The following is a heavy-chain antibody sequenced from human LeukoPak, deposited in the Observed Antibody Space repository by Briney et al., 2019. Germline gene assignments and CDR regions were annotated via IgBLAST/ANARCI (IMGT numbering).Heavy chain of an antibody. V-gene: IGHV4-39*07. CDR2: IYYSGST. J-gene: IGHJ5*02. CDR3: ARDLNSAVSNWFDP. CDR1: GGSISSSSYY. Sequence: SETLSLTCTVSGGSISSSSYYWGWIRQPPGKGLEWIGSIYYSGSTYYNPSLKSRVTISVDTSKNQFSLKLSSVTAADTAVYYCARDLNSAVSNWFDPWGQGTLVTVSS. D-gene: IGHD1-7*01.